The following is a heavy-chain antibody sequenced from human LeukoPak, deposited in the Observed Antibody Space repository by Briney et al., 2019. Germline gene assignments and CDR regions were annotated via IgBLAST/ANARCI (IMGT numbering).Heavy chain of an antibody. V-gene: IGHV4-4*02. D-gene: IGHD6-13*01. CDR3: ARVTSSSWYNWFDP. CDR1: GGSISSSNW. Sequence: KASGTLSLTCAVSGGSISSSNWWSWVRQPPGKGLEWIGEIYHSGSTNYNPSLKSRVTISVGKSKNQFSLKLSSVTAADTAVYYCARVTSSSWYNWFDPWGQGTLVTVSS. CDR2: IYHSGST. J-gene: IGHJ5*02.